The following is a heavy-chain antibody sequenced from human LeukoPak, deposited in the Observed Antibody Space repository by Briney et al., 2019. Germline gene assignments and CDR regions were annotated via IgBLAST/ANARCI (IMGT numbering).Heavy chain of an antibody. Sequence: GGSLRLPCAASGFTFSSYWMTWVRQAPGKGLEWMANIRDDGSDKYYVDSVKGRFTISRDNAQNTLLLQMDSLRVEDTAVYYCVRHTRRSPGDYWGQGTLVTVST. CDR2: IRDDGSDK. J-gene: IGHJ4*02. CDR3: VRHTRRSPGDY. D-gene: IGHD1-26*01. V-gene: IGHV3-7*01. CDR1: GFTFSSYW.